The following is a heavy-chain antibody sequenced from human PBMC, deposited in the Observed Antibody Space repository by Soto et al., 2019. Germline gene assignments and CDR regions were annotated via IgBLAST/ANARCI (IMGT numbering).Heavy chain of an antibody. CDR2: IKQDGSEK. D-gene: IGHD3-3*01. J-gene: IGHJ4*02. V-gene: IGHV3-7*01. CDR3: ASGRWAPGVTPFDY. CDR1: GFTFSSYW. Sequence: GGSLRLSCAASGFTFSSYWMSWVRQAPGKGLEWVANIKQDGSEKYYVDSVKGRFTISRDNAKNSLYLQMNSLRAEDTAVYYCASGRWAPGVTPFDYWGQGTLVTVSS.